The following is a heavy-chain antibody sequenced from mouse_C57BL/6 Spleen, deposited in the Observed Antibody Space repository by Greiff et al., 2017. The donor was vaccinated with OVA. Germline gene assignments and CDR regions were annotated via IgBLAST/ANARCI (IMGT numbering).Heavy chain of an antibody. CDR2: FYPGSGSI. V-gene: IGHV1-62-2*01. CDR1: GYTFTEYT. J-gene: IGHJ2*01. CDR3: ARHEGGVITTAPFDY. D-gene: IGHD1-1*01. Sequence: QVQLQQSGAELVKPGASVKLSCKASGYTFTEYTIHWVKQRSGQGLEWIGWFYPGSGSIKYNEKFKDKATLTADKSYSTVYMELSRLTSENSAVYFCARHEGGVITTAPFDYWGQGTTLTVSS.